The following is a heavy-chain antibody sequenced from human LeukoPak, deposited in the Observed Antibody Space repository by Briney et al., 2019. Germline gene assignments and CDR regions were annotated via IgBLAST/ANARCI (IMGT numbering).Heavy chain of an antibody. D-gene: IGHD2-2*01. J-gene: IGHJ4*02. CDR1: GGTFSSYA. CDR3: ALGYCSSTSCRKRETYYFDY. Sequence: SVKVSCKASGGTFSSYAISWVRQAPGQGLEWMGGIIPIFGTANYAQKFQGRVTITTDESTSTAYMELSSLRSEDTAVYYCALGYCSSTSCRKRETYYFDYWGQGTLVTVSS. CDR2: IIPIFGTA. V-gene: IGHV1-69*05.